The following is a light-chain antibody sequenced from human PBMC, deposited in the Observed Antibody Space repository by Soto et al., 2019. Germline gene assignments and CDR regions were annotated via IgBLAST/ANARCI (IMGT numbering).Light chain of an antibody. CDR3: CSYTSSSTPWV. V-gene: IGLV2-14*03. CDR1: SSDVGGYNY. J-gene: IGLJ1*01. CDR2: DVS. Sequence: QSALTQPASVSGSPGQSITISCTGTSSDVGGYNYVSWYQQHPGKAPKLIIYDVSDRPSGISTRFSASKSGNTASLTISGLQAEDEVDYYCCSYTSSSTPWVFGTGPKVTVL.